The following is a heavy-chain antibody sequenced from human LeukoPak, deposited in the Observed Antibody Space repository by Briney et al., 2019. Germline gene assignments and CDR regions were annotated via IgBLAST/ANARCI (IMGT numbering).Heavy chain of an antibody. CDR1: GFTFSSYA. CDR3: ARDEGSYNSPWFEY. D-gene: IGHD5-24*01. J-gene: IGHJ4*02. V-gene: IGHV3-30-3*01. Sequence: GGSLRLSCAASGFTFSSYAMHWVRQAPGKGLEWVAVISYDGSNKYYADSVKGRFTISRDNSKNTLYLQMNSLRAEDTAVYYCARDEGSYNSPWFEYWGQETLVTVSS. CDR2: ISYDGSNK.